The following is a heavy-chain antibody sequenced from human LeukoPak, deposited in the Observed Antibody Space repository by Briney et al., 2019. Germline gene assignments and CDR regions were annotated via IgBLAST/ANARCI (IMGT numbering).Heavy chain of an antibody. Sequence: SETLSLTCAVYGGPFNDYYRSWIRQPPGKGLEWIGEINDSGTTNYNPSLKSRTTISVDTAKSQFSLRMSSVAPADTAIYYCARLPNRESYDFWTGSPVYFGMDVWGLGTSVTVTS. CDR3: ARLPNRESYDFWTGSPVYFGMDV. J-gene: IGHJ6*02. CDR1: GGPFNDYY. CDR2: INDSGTT. V-gene: IGHV4-34*10. D-gene: IGHD3-3*01.